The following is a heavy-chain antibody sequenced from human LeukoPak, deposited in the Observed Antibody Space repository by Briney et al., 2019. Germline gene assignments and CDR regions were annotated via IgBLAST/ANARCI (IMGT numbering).Heavy chain of an antibody. CDR3: VGHSDY. J-gene: IGHJ4*02. CDR2: IKQDGSEK. Sequence: GGSLRLSCAASGFTFNSYAMSWVRQAPGKGLEWVANIKQDGSEKYYVDSVKGRFTISRDNAKNSLYLQMNSLRAEDTAVYYCVGHSDYWGQGTLVTVSS. D-gene: IGHD3-16*01. CDR1: GFTFNSYA. V-gene: IGHV3-7*01.